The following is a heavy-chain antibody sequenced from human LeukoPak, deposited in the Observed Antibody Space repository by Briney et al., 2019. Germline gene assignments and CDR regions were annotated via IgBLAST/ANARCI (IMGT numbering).Heavy chain of an antibody. Sequence: GGSLRLSCAASGFTLTNYPMSWVRQAPGKGLEWVSAISGSGGSTYYADSVKGRFTISRDNSKNTLYLQMNSLRAEDTAVYYCAKFPPYNWNDSSRPYYFDYWGQGTLVTVSS. J-gene: IGHJ4*02. V-gene: IGHV3-23*01. CDR3: AKFPPYNWNDSSRPYYFDY. CDR2: ISGSGGST. D-gene: IGHD1-1*01. CDR1: GFTLTNYP.